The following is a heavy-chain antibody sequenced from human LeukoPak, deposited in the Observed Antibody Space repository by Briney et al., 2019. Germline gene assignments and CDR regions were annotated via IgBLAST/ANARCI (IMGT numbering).Heavy chain of an antibody. CDR2: ISGSGGST. V-gene: IGHV3-23*01. D-gene: IGHD4-4*01. CDR1: GFTFSSYA. Sequence: TGGSLRLSCAASGFTFSSYAMSWVRQAPGKGLEWGSAISGSGGSTYYADSVKGRFTISRDNSKNTQYLQMNSLRAEDTAVYYCAKAAPVTPFYFDYWGQGTLVTVSS. J-gene: IGHJ4*02. CDR3: AKAAPVTPFYFDY.